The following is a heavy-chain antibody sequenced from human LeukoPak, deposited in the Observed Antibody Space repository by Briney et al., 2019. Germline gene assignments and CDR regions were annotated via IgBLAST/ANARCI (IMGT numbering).Heavy chain of an antibody. V-gene: IGHV1-46*01. Sequence: GASVKVSCKASGYTFTSYYMHWVRQAPGQGLEWMAIINPSGGRISYAQKFQGRVTMTRDTSTSTVHMELSSLRSEDTAVYYCARGKYYDSSGYHGANFDYWGQGTLVTVSS. CDR3: ARGKYYDSSGYHGANFDY. CDR2: INPSGGRI. D-gene: IGHD3-22*01. CDR1: GYTFTSYY. J-gene: IGHJ4*02.